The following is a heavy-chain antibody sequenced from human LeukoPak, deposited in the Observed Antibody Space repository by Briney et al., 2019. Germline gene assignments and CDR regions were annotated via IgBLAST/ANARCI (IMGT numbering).Heavy chain of an antibody. CDR1: GGSFSGYY. CDR3: ARAGYSSGWGSTYYFDY. J-gene: IGHJ4*02. D-gene: IGHD6-19*01. CDR2: INHSGSP. V-gene: IGHV4-34*01. Sequence: KPSETLSLTCAVYGGSFSGYYWSWIRQPPGKGLEWIGEINHSGSPNYNPSLKSRVTISVDTSKNQFSLKLSSVPAADTAVYYCARAGYSSGWGSTYYFDYWGQGTLVTVSS.